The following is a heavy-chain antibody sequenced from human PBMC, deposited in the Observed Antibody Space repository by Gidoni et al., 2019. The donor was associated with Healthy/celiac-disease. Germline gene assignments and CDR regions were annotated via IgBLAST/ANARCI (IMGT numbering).Heavy chain of an antibody. Sequence: QVQLVQSGAEVKKPGSSVKVSCKASGGTFSSNAISWVRQAPGQGLEWMGGIIPIFGTANYAQKFQGRVTITADESTNTAYLELNSLRSDDTAVYYCAREGYCSSTSCPRMDYYYYGMDVWGQGTTVTVSS. CDR2: IIPIFGTA. CDR1: GGTFSSNA. D-gene: IGHD2-2*01. CDR3: AREGYCSSTSCPRMDYYYYGMDV. J-gene: IGHJ6*02. V-gene: IGHV1-69*01.